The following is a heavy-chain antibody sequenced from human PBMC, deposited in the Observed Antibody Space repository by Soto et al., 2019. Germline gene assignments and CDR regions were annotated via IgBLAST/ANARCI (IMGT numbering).Heavy chain of an antibody. CDR3: ARDQVTTVLGIESGVAKNYYSYYMDV. D-gene: IGHD4-4*01. V-gene: IGHV3-33*01. Sequence: GGSLRLSCAASGFTFSSYGMHWVRQAPGKGLEWVAVIWYDGSNKYYADSVKGRFTISRDNSKNTLYLQMNSLRAEDTAVYYCARDQVTTVLGIESGVAKNYYSYYMDVWGKGTTVTVSS. CDR2: IWYDGSNK. J-gene: IGHJ6*03. CDR1: GFTFSSYG.